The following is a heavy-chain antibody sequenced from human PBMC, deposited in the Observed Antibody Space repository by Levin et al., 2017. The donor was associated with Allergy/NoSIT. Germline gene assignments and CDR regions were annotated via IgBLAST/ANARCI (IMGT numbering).Heavy chain of an antibody. V-gene: IGHV1-69*13. J-gene: IGHJ4*02. CDR2: IVPVFGST. D-gene: IGHD5-18*01. CDR3: VTRSAYSYRHYYFDY. CDR1: GGTFSHYA. Sequence: SVKVSCKASGGTFSHYALSWVRQAPGQGFEWMGGIVPVFGSTNYAQKFHGRVTITADESTSTANMELSSLRSDDTAVYYGVTRSAYSYRHYYFDYWGQGTLVTVSS.